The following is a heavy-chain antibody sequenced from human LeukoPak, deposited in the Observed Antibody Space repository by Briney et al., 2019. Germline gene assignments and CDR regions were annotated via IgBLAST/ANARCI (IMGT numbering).Heavy chain of an antibody. CDR3: ARDYGDAFDL. J-gene: IGHJ3*01. D-gene: IGHD3-16*01. Sequence: PGGSLRLSCAASGFTFSSYWMHWVRQAPGKGLVWVSHINSDGGSTTYADSVGGRFTISRDNAKNTLYLQMNSLRAEDTAVYSCARDYGDAFDLWGQGTMVTVSS. CDR2: INSDGGST. CDR1: GFTFSSYW. V-gene: IGHV3-74*01.